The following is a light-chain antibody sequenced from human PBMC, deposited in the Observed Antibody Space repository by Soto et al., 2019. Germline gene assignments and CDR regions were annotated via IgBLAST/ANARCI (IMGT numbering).Light chain of an antibody. CDR1: QNIDDY. CDR2: KAS. CDR3: QPSTTHSEA. J-gene: IGKJ1*01. Sequence: QVTPSHWNRSVSCGDGVPGACGASQNIDDYLDWYQPKKGKAPKLLIYKASTLKSGVPSRFSGSGHGTASNLTIRTLQSDDFALHFCQPSTTHSEAFAQGTKVDIK. V-gene: IGKV1-5*03.